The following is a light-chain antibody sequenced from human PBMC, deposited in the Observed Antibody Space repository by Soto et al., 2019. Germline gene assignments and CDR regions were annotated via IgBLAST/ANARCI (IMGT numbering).Light chain of an antibody. V-gene: IGKV3-11*01. CDR2: GAS. Sequence: EIVLTQSPATLSLSPGERATLSCRASQSVSSYLAWYQQKPGQAPRLLIYGASNRATGIPARFRGSGSGTDFHLTISSLEPEYFAVYYCQQRSNWPPFFGGGTKVEIK. J-gene: IGKJ4*01. CDR1: QSVSSY. CDR3: QQRSNWPPF.